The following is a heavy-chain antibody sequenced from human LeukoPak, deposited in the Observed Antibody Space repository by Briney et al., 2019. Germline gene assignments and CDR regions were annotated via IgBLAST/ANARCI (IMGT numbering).Heavy chain of an antibody. CDR1: GYTFSSYW. J-gene: IGHJ4*02. CDR2: IKQDGSEK. V-gene: IGHV3-7*01. Sequence: GGSLRLSCAASGYTFSSYWMSWVRQAPGKGLEWVANIKQDGSEKYYVDSVKGRFTISRDNAKNSVYLQMNSLIAEDTAVYYCARGKLIFDYWGQGILVTVSS. D-gene: IGHD3-16*01. CDR3: ARGKLIFDY.